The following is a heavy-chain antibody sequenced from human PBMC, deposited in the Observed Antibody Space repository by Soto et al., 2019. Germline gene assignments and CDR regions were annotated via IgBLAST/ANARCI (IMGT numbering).Heavy chain of an antibody. Sequence: QVQLQQWGAGLLKPSETLSLTCAVYGGSFSGYYWSWIRQPPGKGLEWIGEINHSGSTNYNPSLKSRGNHTVEKAKNQFSLKPSSWDAADTAVYYCARYCSSTSCHPGDYWGQGTLVTVSS. D-gene: IGHD2-2*01. V-gene: IGHV4-34*01. CDR2: INHSGST. CDR3: ARYCSSTSCHPGDY. J-gene: IGHJ4*02. CDR1: GGSFSGYY.